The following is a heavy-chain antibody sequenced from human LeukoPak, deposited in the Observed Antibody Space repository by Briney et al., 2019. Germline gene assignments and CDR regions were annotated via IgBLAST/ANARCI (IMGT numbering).Heavy chain of an antibody. CDR1: GYTSTSYG. J-gene: IGHJ4*02. CDR3: ARSSGYSSSWYQEY. Sequence: ASVKVSCKASGYTSTSYGISWVRQAPGQGLEWMGWISAYNGNTNYAQKLQGRVTMTTDTSTSTAYMELRSLRSDDTAVYYCARSSGYSSSWYQEYWGQGTLVTVSS. V-gene: IGHV1-18*01. D-gene: IGHD6-13*01. CDR2: ISAYNGNT.